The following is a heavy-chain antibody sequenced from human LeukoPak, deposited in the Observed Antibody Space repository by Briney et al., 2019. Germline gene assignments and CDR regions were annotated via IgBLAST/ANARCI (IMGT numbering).Heavy chain of an antibody. CDR3: VRGYSFGPYCMDV. CDR2: ISDSGGST. D-gene: IGHD2-15*01. CDR1: GFHFSSYA. Sequence: GGSLRLSCSASGFHFSSYAMHWVRQAPGKGLEYVSAISDSGGSTYYADSVKGRFTISRDNSKNTLYLQMSSLRAEDTAVYFCVRGYSFGPYCMDVWGQGTTVTVSS. J-gene: IGHJ6*02. V-gene: IGHV3-64D*09.